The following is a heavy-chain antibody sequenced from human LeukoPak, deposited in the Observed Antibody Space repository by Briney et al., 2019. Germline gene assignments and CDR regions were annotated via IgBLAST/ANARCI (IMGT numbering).Heavy chain of an antibody. Sequence: PSETLSLTPAVHVESCIGDYSTSSRQPPGKGLEWIGEINHSGSTTYNPSLNSRVTISLVTYKNQSALRLSSVTAADTAAYYSARHRYGSGSLDSWGQGTLVTVSS. CDR3: ARHRYGSGSLDS. V-gene: IGHV4-34*01. CDR2: INHSGST. CDR1: VESCIGDY. D-gene: IGHD3-10*01. J-gene: IGHJ4*02.